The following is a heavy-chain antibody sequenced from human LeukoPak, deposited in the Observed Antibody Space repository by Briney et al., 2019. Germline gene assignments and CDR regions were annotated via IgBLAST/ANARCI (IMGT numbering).Heavy chain of an antibody. CDR1: GYTFTGYY. CDR2: INPNSGGT. J-gene: IGHJ4*02. CDR3: ARDPGSSGWSSY. D-gene: IGHD6-19*01. Sequence: ASVKVSCKASGYTFTGYYMHWVRQAPGQGLEWMGWINPNSGGTNYAQKFQGRVTMTRDTSISTAYMELSRLRSDDTAVYYCARDPGSSGWSSYWGRGTLVTVSS. V-gene: IGHV1-2*02.